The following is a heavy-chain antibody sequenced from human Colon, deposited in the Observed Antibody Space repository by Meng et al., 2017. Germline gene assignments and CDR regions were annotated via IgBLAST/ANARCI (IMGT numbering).Heavy chain of an antibody. V-gene: IGHV4-4*02. CDR1: GDSISNDIW. CDR2: VYHRGDT. D-gene: IGHD1-1*01. J-gene: IGHJ4*02. Sequence: QVQLQESGPGLVKPSGTLSLPCTVSGDSISNDIWWSWVRQPPGKGLEWIGEVYHRGDTNYNPSLKSRVVISVDRSKNQFSLNLSSVTAADTAVYYCGRDQGRQLINHWGQGTLVTVSS. CDR3: GRDQGRQLINH.